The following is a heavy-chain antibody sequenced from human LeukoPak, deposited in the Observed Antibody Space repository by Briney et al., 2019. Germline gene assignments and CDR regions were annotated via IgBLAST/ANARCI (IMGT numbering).Heavy chain of an antibody. CDR2: INPNSGNT. CDR1: GYTFTSYD. CDR3: ARSGDGNAFDI. Sequence: ASVKVSCKASGYTFTSYDIDWVRQATGQGLEWMGWINPNSGNTGYAQKFQGRVTMTRDTSISTAYMELSSLRSEDTAVYYCARSGDGNAFDIWGQGTMVTVSS. V-gene: IGHV1-8*01. J-gene: IGHJ3*02. D-gene: IGHD7-27*01.